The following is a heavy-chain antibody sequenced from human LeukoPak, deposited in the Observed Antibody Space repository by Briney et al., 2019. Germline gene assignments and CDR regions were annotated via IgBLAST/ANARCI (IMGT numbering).Heavy chain of an antibody. Sequence: GGSLRLSCAASGFTFSSYGVHWVRQAPGKGLEWVAVIWYDGSNKYYADSVKGRFTISRDNSKNTLYLQMNSLRAEDTAVYYCARDNELRYFDWLWDYYYYGMDVWGQGTTVTVSS. J-gene: IGHJ6*02. CDR3: ARDNELRYFDWLWDYYYYGMDV. CDR2: IWYDGSNK. CDR1: GFTFSSYG. D-gene: IGHD3-9*01. V-gene: IGHV3-33*01.